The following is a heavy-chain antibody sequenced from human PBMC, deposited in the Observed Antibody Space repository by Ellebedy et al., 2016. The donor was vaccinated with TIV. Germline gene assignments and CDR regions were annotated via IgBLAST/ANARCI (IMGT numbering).Heavy chain of an antibody. V-gene: IGHV3-21*01. CDR1: GFKFDGYC. J-gene: IGHJ4*02. CDR2: INGNSDLV. CDR3: VRDVRGGTFFDY. Sequence: PGGSLRLSCAVSGFKFDGYCMNWVRQAPGKGLEWVSSINGNSDLVYYANSVEGRFTTSRDNADSSLSLQMNSLRAEDTAVYYCVRDVRGGTFFDYWGQGTLVTVSS.